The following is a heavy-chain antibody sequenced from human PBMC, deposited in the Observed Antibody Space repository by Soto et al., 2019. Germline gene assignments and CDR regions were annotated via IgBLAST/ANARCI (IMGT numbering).Heavy chain of an antibody. CDR2: IYYSGST. Sequence: SETLSLTCTVSGGSISSYYWSWIRPPPGKGLEWIGYIYYSGSTNYNPSLKSRVTISVDTSKNQFSLKLSSVTAADTHVYYCARYIVGYYYDSSGYLGAFDIWGQGTMVTVS. D-gene: IGHD3-22*01. J-gene: IGHJ3*02. CDR3: ARYIVGYYYDSSGYLGAFDI. CDR1: GGSISSYY. V-gene: IGHV4-59*01.